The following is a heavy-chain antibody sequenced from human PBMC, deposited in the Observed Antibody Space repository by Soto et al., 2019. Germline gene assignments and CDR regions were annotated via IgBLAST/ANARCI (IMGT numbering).Heavy chain of an antibody. D-gene: IGHD3-10*01. CDR2: VFYSGST. Sequence: PSETLSLTCTVSGASINTHYWSWIRQSPGKGLEWIGQVFYSGSTNYNPSLKSRVTISIDTSTKQFYLKLTSVTAADTAVYYCARYFMVPVDYFDYWGQGTLVTVSS. CDR1: GASINTHY. V-gene: IGHV4-59*11. CDR3: ARYFMVPVDYFDY. J-gene: IGHJ4*02.